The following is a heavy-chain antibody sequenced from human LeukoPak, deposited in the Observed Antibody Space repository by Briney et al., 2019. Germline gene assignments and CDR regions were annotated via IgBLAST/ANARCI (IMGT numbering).Heavy chain of an antibody. CDR1: GFTFSSYA. J-gene: IGHJ5*02. CDR2: ISGSGGST. D-gene: IGHD6-19*01. Sequence: GGSLRLSCAASGFTFSSYAMSWVRQAPGKGLEWVSAISGSGGSTYYADSVKGRFTISRDNSKNTLYPQMNSLRAEDTAVYYCAKASVAGTRGWFDPWGQGTLVTVSS. CDR3: AKASVAGTRGWFDP. V-gene: IGHV3-23*01.